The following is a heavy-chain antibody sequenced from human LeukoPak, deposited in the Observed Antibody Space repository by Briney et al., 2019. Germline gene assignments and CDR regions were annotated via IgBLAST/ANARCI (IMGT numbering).Heavy chain of an antibody. J-gene: IGHJ4*02. D-gene: IGHD2-2*01. CDR1: GFTFSSYA. Sequence: GGSLRLSCGASGFTFSSYAMSWVRQTPGRGLEWVAGVSPSGGRTLYADSVEGRFTISRANSNDTVYLQLSSLRAEDSALYYCAKVRGVYCSSPACYYYDSWGQGTPVTVSS. CDR2: VSPSGGRT. V-gene: IGHV3-23*01. CDR3: AKVRGVYCSSPACYYYDS.